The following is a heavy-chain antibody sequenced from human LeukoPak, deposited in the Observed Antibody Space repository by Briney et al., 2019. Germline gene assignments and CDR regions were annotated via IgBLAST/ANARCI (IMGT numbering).Heavy chain of an antibody. J-gene: IGHJ5*02. CDR1: GGSISSYY. CDR2: IYTSGST. Sequence: SETLSLTCTVSGGSISSYYWSWIRQPAGKRLEWIGRIYTSGSTNYNPSLKSRVTMSVDTSKNQFSLKLSSVTAADTAVYYCARGLCIAAALNWFDPWGQGTLVTVSS. D-gene: IGHD6-13*01. V-gene: IGHV4-4*07. CDR3: ARGLCIAAALNWFDP.